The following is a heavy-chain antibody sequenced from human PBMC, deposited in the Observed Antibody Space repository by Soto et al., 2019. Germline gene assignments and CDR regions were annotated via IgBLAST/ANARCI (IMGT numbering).Heavy chain of an antibody. V-gene: IGHV4-34*01. CDR1: GGSFSGYY. J-gene: IGHJ6*02. CDR3: ARGPGAYYDGSGSYYKSYYYYGMDG. D-gene: IGHD3-10*01. CDR2: INHSGST. Sequence: SATLSLTCYVSGGSFSGYYWSWLRPPNGKRLEWIGEINHSGSTNYNPSLKGRVTISVDTSKNQFALKLSSVTAADTAVYYCARGPGAYYDGSGSYYKSYYYYGMDGWGQGTTVTVSS.